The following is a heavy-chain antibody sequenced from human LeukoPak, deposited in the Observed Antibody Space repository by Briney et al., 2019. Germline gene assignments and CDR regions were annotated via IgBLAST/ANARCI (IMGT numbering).Heavy chain of an antibody. V-gene: IGHV1-24*01. CDR3: ATAEFRRPGFDY. J-gene: IGHJ4*02. CDR2: FDPEDGET. CDR1: GYTLTELS. Sequence: ASVKVSCEVSGYTLTELSMHWVRQAPGKGLEWMGGFDPEDGETIYAQKFQGRVTMTEDTSTDTAYMELSSLRSEDAAVYYRATAEFRRPGFDYWGQGTLVTVSS. D-gene: IGHD1-14*01.